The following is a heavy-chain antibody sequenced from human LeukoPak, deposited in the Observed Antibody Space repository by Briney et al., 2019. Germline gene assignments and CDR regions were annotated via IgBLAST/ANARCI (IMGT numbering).Heavy chain of an antibody. J-gene: IGHJ4*02. CDR2: INPSGGST. CDR3: ARKPFIKKPHPLDY. CDR1: GYTFTSYY. D-gene: IGHD3-10*01. Sequence: ASVKVSCKASGYTFTSYYMHWVRQAPGQGLEWMGIINPSGGSTSYAQKFQGRVTITADESTSTAYMELSSLRSEDTAVYYCARKPFIKKPHPLDYWGQGTLVTVSS. V-gene: IGHV1-46*01.